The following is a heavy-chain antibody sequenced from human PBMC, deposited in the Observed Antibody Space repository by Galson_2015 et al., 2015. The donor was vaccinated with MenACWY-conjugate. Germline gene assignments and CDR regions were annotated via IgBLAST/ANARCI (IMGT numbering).Heavy chain of an antibody. Sequence: ETLSLTCTVSGYSISSGHFWGWFRQPPGKGLEWIGSVYHSGTTYYSPSLQGRITISAGLSKNQFSLKVNSVTAADTAVYYCARSYSIGRGGGGQHWGQGTLVTVSS. V-gene: IGHV4-38-2*02. CDR1: GYSISSGHF. J-gene: IGHJ1*01. CDR3: ARSYSIGRGGGGQH. CDR2: VYHSGTT. D-gene: IGHD1-26*01.